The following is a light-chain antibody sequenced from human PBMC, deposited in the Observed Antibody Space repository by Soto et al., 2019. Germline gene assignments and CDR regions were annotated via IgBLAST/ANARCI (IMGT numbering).Light chain of an antibody. Sequence: EIILTQCPCTLSFSPWERSALSFMATQSIASYLAWYQQKPGQAPRLLIYGASTRATGIPARFSGSGSGTEFTLTISSLEPEDCAIYYCQQRQYWPPITFGQGTRLEIK. V-gene: IGKV3-11*01. CDR1: QSIASY. CDR3: QQRQYWPPIT. CDR2: GAS. J-gene: IGKJ5*01.